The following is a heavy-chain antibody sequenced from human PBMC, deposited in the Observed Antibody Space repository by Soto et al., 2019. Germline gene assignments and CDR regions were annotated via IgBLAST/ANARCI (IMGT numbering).Heavy chain of an antibody. CDR3: ARENEQLVYDY. V-gene: IGHV3-33*01. J-gene: IGHJ4*02. Sequence: QVQLVESGGGVVQPGRSLRLSCAASGFTFSSYGMHWVRQAPGKGLEWVAVIWYDGSNKYYADSVKGRFTISRDNSKNTLYQQMNSLRAEDTAVYYCARENEQLVYDYWGQGTLVTVSS. CDR2: IWYDGSNK. CDR1: GFTFSSYG. D-gene: IGHD6-13*01.